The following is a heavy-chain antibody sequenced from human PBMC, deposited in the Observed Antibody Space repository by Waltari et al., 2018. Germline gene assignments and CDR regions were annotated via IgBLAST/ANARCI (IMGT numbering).Heavy chain of an antibody. CDR2: IYTSGST. Sequence: QVQLQESGPGLVKPSQPLPRTCTVSGRSISSVSYYWSWIRQPAGKGLEWIGRIYTSGSTNYNPSLKSRVTISVDTSKNQFSLKLSSVTAADTAVYYCARAMYSSGWFGYYFDYWGQGTLVTVSS. J-gene: IGHJ4*02. D-gene: IGHD6-19*01. CDR3: ARAMYSSGWFGYYFDY. V-gene: IGHV4-61*02. CDR1: GRSISSVSYY.